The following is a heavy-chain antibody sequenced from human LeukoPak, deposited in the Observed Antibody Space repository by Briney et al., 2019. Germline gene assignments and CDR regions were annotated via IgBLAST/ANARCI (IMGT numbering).Heavy chain of an antibody. Sequence: SETLSLTCAVYGVSFSGYYWSWIRQPPRQGLEWIGEINHSGSTNYNPSLKSRVTISVDTSKNQFSLKLSSVTAADPAVYYCARHANSGSWYYFDDWGQGTLVTVSS. CDR2: INHSGST. CDR1: GVSFSGYY. D-gene: IGHD1-26*01. J-gene: IGHJ4*02. V-gene: IGHV4-34*01. CDR3: ARHANSGSWYYFDD.